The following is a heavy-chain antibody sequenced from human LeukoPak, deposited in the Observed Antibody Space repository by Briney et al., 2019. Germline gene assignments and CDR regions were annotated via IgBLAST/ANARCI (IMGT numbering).Heavy chain of an antibody. V-gene: IGHV3-48*02. CDR2: ISSSSSTI. D-gene: IGHD5-18*01. CDR3: ARDHLFGRDTAIAHVAPDY. CDR1: GFTFSSYS. Sequence: PGGSLRLSCAASGFTFSSYSMNWVRQAPGKGLEWVSYISSSSSTIYYADSVKGRFTISRDNAKNSLYLQMNSLRDEDTAVYYCARDHLFGRDTAIAHVAPDYWGQGTLVTVSS. J-gene: IGHJ4*02.